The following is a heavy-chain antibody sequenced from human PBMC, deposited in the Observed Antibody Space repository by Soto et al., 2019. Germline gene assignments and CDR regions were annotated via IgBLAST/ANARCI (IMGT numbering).Heavy chain of an antibody. Sequence: SVKVSCKASGGTFSSYAISWVRQAPGQGLEWMGGIIPIFGTANYAQKFQGRVTITADESTSTAYMELSSLRSEDTAVYYCARAPRGGSHRYCMDVWGQGTTVTVSS. D-gene: IGHD1-26*01. J-gene: IGHJ6*02. V-gene: IGHV1-69*13. CDR1: GGTFSSYA. CDR3: ARAPRGGSHRYCMDV. CDR2: IIPIFGTA.